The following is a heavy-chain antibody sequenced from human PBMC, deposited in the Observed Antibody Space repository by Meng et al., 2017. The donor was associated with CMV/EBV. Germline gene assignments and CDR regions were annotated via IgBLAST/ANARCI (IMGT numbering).Heavy chain of an antibody. CDR3: ARVYDSSGYYYYFDY. J-gene: IGHJ4*02. CDR1: GFTFSSYS. Sequence: EVQLVESGGGLVKPGGSLRLSCAASGFTFSSYSMNWVRQAPGKGLEWVSSISSSSSYIYYADSVKGRFTISRDNAKNSLYLQMNSLRAEDTAVYYCARVYDSSGYYYYFDYWGQGTLVTVS. D-gene: IGHD3-22*01. CDR2: ISSSSSYI. V-gene: IGHV3-21*01.